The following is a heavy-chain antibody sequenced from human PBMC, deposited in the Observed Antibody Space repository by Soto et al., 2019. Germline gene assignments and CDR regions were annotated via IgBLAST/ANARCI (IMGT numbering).Heavy chain of an antibody. CDR1: GFTFSSYW. CDR3: AKEVATRGVFDY. CDR2: IRRDGGRT. V-gene: IGHV3-23*01. Sequence: GGSLRLSCAASGFTFSSYWMSWVRQAPGKGLEWVSAIRRDGGRTYYADSVKGRFTISRDNSKNTLYLQMNSLRAEDTAVYYCAKEVATRGVFDYWGQGTLVTVSS. D-gene: IGHD5-12*01. J-gene: IGHJ4*02.